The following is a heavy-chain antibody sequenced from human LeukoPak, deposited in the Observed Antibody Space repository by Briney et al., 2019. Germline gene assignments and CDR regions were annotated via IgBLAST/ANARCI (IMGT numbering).Heavy chain of an antibody. J-gene: IGHJ4*02. D-gene: IGHD1-26*01. V-gene: IGHV3-9*01. CDR1: GFTFDDYA. Sequence: GGSLRLSCAASGFTFDDYAMHWVRQPPGKGLEWVSGISWNSGSITYADSVKGRFTISRDNAKSSLYLQMNSLRPEDTAFYYCAKDWAYSSSYYIFDYWGQGTLVTVSS. CDR3: AKDWAYSSSYYIFDY. CDR2: ISWNSGSI.